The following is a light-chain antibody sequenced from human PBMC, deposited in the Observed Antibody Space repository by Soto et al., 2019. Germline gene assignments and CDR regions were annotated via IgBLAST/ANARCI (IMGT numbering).Light chain of an antibody. CDR1: QSVRSNY. CDR2: NSN. V-gene: IGKV3-20*01. J-gene: IGKJ1*01. CDR3: PRYRDVPQT. Sequence: EIVLTQSPGTLSLSPGERATLSCRASQSVRSNYLACYQQKPGRAPRLFIYNSNTSATGVPDRFSGSGSGTDFALTITRPEQEDFELTYYPRYRDVPQTFGQGTKVEIK.